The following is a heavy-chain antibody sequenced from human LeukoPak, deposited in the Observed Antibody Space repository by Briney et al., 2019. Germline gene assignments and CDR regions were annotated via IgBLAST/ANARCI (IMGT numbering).Heavy chain of an antibody. V-gene: IGHV3-66*02. CDR2: IYSGGST. CDR1: GFTFSSYS. CDR3: ARSSVVLWFGEWYYFDY. Sequence: GGSLRLSCAASGFTFSSYSMNWVRQAPGKGLEWVSVIYSGGSTYYAGSVKGRFTISRDNSKNTLYLQMNSLRAEDTAVYYCARSSVVLWFGEWYYFDYWGQGTLVTVSS. D-gene: IGHD3-10*01. J-gene: IGHJ4*02.